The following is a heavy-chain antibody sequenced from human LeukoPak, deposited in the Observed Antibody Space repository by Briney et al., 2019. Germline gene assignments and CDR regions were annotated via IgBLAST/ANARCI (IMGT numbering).Heavy chain of an antibody. CDR2: INHSGST. V-gene: IGHV4-34*01. J-gene: IGHJ4*02. D-gene: IGHD2-8*01. CDR3: ARGPIVLMVYATYYYFDY. CDR1: GGSFSGYY. Sequence: SETLSLTCAVYGGSFSGYYWSWIRQPPGKGLEWIGEINHSGSTNYNPSLKSRVTISVDTSKNQFSLKLSSVTAADTAVYYCARGPIVLMVYATYYYFDYRGQGTLVTVSS.